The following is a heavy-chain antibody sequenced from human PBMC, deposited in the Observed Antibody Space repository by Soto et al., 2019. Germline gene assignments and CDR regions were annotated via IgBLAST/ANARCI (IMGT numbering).Heavy chain of an antibody. V-gene: IGHV4-61*01. J-gene: IGHJ4*02. Sequence: PSETLSLTCTVSGGSVSSGSYYWTWIRQPPGKGLEWIGSLYYSGNTNYNPSLKSRVTISVDTSKNQFSLRLKSVTAADTALYYCARRARGYQLLDRLYDYWGQGTMVIVSS. CDR3: ARRARGYQLLDRLYDY. CDR2: LYYSGNT. CDR1: GGSVSSGSYY. D-gene: IGHD2-2*01.